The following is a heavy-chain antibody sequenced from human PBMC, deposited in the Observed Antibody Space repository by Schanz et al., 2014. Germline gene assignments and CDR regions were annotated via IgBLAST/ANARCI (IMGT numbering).Heavy chain of an antibody. CDR2: ISASGDST. CDR1: GFTFSDYY. Sequence: QVQLVDSGGGLVKPGGSLRLSCAASGFTFSDYYMTWIRQAPGKGLEWVSDISASGDSTHYADSVKGRFTISRDNAKNSLFLQMNSLSAEDTAVYYCAKVAPAATYLDSWGLGTLXTVSS. J-gene: IGHJ4*02. CDR3: AKVAPAATYLDS. V-gene: IGHV3-11*01. D-gene: IGHD2-2*01.